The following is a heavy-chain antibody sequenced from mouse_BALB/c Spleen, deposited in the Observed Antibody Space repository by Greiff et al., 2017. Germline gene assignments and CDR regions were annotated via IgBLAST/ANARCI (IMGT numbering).Heavy chain of an antibody. Sequence: VQLQQSGAELMKPGASVKISCKATGYTFSSYWIEWVKQRPGHGLEWIGEILPGSGSTNYNEKFKGKATFTADTSSNTAYMQLSSLTSEDSAVYYCARRRYSRGGGIWYYAMDYWGQGTSVTVSS. CDR1: GYTFSSYW. CDR2: ILPGSGST. D-gene: IGHD1-1*01. V-gene: IGHV1-9*01. CDR3: ARRRYSRGGGIWYYAMDY. J-gene: IGHJ4*01.